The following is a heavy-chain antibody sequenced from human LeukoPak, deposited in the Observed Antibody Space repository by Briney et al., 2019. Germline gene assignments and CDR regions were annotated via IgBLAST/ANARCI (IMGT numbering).Heavy chain of an antibody. V-gene: IGHV4-59*01. CDR1: GGSISRYY. Sequence: SETLSLTCTVSGGSISRYYWSWIRQPPGKGLEWVGYIYYDGSTNYNPSLKSRLTISLDTSKNQFSLKLSSVTAADTAVYYCARVRITIFGVVIISLDYWGQGTLVTVSS. J-gene: IGHJ4*02. D-gene: IGHD3-3*01. CDR2: IYYDGST. CDR3: ARVRITIFGVVIISLDY.